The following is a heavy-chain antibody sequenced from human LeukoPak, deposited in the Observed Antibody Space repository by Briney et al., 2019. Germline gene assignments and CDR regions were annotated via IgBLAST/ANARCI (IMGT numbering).Heavy chain of an antibody. J-gene: IGHJ6*02. V-gene: IGHV1-2*02. D-gene: IGHD4-17*01. Sequence: ASVKVSCKASGYTFTDYYMHWVRQAPGQGLEWVGSFNPYSGASKYAQKLQGRVTMTGDTSISTAYLQLGRVIGDDTAVYYCAKNGDYGYAMDVWGQGTTVTVYS. CDR1: GYTFTDYY. CDR3: AKNGDYGYAMDV. CDR2: FNPYSGAS.